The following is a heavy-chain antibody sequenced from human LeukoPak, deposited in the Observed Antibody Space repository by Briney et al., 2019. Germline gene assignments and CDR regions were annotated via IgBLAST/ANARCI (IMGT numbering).Heavy chain of an antibody. D-gene: IGHD5-24*01. J-gene: IGHJ3*02. CDR2: IYYSGST. Sequence: TETLSLTCTVSGGSISSYYWSGIRQPPGKGLEWIGYIYYSGSTNYNPSLKSRVTISVDTSKNQFSLKLSSVTAADTAVYYCARGARDGYNENYDAFDIWGQGTMVTVSS. CDR1: GGSISSYY. CDR3: ARGARDGYNENYDAFDI. V-gene: IGHV4-59*01.